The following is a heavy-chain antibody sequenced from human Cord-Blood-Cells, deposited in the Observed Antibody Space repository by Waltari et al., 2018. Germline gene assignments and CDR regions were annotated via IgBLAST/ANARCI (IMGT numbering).Heavy chain of an antibody. CDR2: INPILGTA. J-gene: IGHJ6*02. Sequence: QVQLVQSGAEVKKPGSSVKVSCKASGGTFSSYAISWVRQAPGQGLEWMGVINPILGTANYAQKCQGRVTITADESTSTAYMELSSLGSEDTAVYYCARDGGDYSNYYGMDVWGQGTTVTVSS. V-gene: IGHV1-69*12. D-gene: IGHD4-4*01. CDR3: ARDGGDYSNYYGMDV. CDR1: GGTFSSYA.